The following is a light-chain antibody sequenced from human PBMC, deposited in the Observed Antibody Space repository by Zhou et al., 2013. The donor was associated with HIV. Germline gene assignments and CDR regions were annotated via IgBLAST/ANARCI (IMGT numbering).Light chain of an antibody. V-gene: IGKV1-8*01. CDR2: AAS. CDR3: QQYYSYPPFT. J-gene: IGKJ3*01. CDR1: QGISSY. Sequence: AIRMTQSPSSLSASTGDRVTITCRASQGISSYLAWYQQKPGKAPKLLIYAASTLQSGVPSRFSGSGSGTDFTLTISCLQSEDFATYYCQQYYSYPPFTFGPWDQSRISN.